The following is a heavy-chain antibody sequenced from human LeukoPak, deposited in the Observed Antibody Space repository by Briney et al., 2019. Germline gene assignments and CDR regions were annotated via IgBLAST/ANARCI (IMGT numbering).Heavy chain of an antibody. CDR2: IYWDDDK. CDR3: AHRRTDTVAVTGPLFDY. Sequence: ESGPALVKPTQTLTLTCTFSGFSLSTSGVGVGWIRQPPGKALEWLALIYWDDDKRYSPSLKSRLTITKDTSKNQVVLTMTNMDPVDTGTYYCAHRRTDTVAVTGPLFDYWGQGTLVTVSS. V-gene: IGHV2-5*02. D-gene: IGHD5-12*01. J-gene: IGHJ4*02. CDR1: GFSLSTSGVG.